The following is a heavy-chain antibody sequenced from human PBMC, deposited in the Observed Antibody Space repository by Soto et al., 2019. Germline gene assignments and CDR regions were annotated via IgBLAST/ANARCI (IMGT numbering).Heavy chain of an antibody. Sequence: ASVKVSCKASGGTFSSYAISWVRQAPGQGLEWMGGIIPIFGTANYAQKFQGRVTITADESTSTAYMELSSLRSEDTAVYYCARAVSYDFWSGFIYYYYGMDVWGQGTTVTVSS. J-gene: IGHJ6*02. D-gene: IGHD3-3*01. V-gene: IGHV1-69*13. CDR1: GGTFSSYA. CDR3: ARAVSYDFWSGFIYYYYGMDV. CDR2: IIPIFGTA.